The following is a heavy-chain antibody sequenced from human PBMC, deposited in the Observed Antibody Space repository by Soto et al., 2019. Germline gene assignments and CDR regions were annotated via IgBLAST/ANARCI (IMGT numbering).Heavy chain of an antibody. D-gene: IGHD3-22*01. Sequence: PGGSLRLSCAASGFTFSDYYMSWIRQAPGKGLEWVSYISSSGSTIYYADSVKGRFTISRDNAKNSLYLQMNSLRAEDTAVYYCASLRYYDSSGHYYFDYWGQGTLVTVSS. CDR3: ASLRYYDSSGHYYFDY. J-gene: IGHJ4*02. V-gene: IGHV3-11*01. CDR1: GFTFSDYY. CDR2: ISSSGSTI.